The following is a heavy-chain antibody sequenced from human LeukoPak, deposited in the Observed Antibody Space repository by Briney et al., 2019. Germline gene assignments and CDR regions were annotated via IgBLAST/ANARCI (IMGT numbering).Heavy chain of an antibody. CDR2: INHNGNVN. D-gene: IGHD5-24*01. Sequence: GGSMRLSCAASGFTFSSYWMNWARQAPGKGLEWVASINHNGNVNYYVDSVKGRFTISRDNAKNSLYLQMNSLRAEDTAVYYCARDGYNWAYWGQGTLVTVSS. CDR1: GFTFSSYW. J-gene: IGHJ4*02. V-gene: IGHV3-7*03. CDR3: ARDGYNWAY.